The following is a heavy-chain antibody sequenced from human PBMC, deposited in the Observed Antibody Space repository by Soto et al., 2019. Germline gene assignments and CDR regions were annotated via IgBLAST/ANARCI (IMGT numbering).Heavy chain of an antibody. Sequence: QTLSLTCAISGDSVSSNSAAWNWIRQSPSRGLEWLGRTYYRSKWYNDYAVSVKSRITINPDTSKNQFSLQLNSVTPEDTAVYYCARHFAGRGIAARPWWFDPWGQGTLVTVSS. V-gene: IGHV6-1*01. CDR1: GDSVSSNSAA. CDR3: ARHFAGRGIAARPWWFDP. J-gene: IGHJ5*02. D-gene: IGHD6-6*01. CDR2: TYYRSKWYN.